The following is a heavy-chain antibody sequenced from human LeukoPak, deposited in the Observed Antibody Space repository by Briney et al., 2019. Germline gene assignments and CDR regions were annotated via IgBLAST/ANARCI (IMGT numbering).Heavy chain of an antibody. CDR2: IYYSGST. CDR3: ARRPTFYGDLIDY. V-gene: IGHV4-39*01. D-gene: IGHD4-17*01. CDR1: GGSISSSSYY. Sequence: SGTLSLTCTVSGGSISSSSYYWGWIRQPPGKGLEWVGSIYYSGSTYYNPSLKSRVTISVDTSKNQFSLKLSSVTAADTAVNYCARRPTFYGDLIDYWGQGTLVTVSS. J-gene: IGHJ4*02.